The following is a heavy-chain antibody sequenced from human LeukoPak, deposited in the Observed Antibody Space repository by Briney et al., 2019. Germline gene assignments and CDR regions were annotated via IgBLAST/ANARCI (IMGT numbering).Heavy chain of an antibody. CDR3: ARDTKYAFDN. V-gene: IGHV3-48*01. CDR1: GFTFSSYS. CDR2: IGISSGNT. D-gene: IGHD2-2*01. J-gene: IGHJ4*02. Sequence: GGSLRLSCAASGFTFSSYSMNWVRQAPGKGLEWISYIGISSGNTKYADSVKGRFTISGDKAKNSVYLQMNSMRVEDTAVYYCARDTKYAFDNWGQGTLVTVSS.